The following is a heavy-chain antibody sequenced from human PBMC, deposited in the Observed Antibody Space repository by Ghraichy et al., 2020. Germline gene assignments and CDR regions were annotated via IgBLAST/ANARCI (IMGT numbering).Heavy chain of an antibody. CDR3: ARVGYCSGVGCQGRDWFDP. CDR2: IRGDGSEK. Sequence: GGSLRLSCVGSGFTFSDYWMTWVRQAPGKGLECVANIRGDGSEKNYVDSVKGRFTISRDDAKNSLYLQMNSLRAEDTAVYYCARVGYCSGVGCQGRDWFDPWGQGTLVTVSS. J-gene: IGHJ5*02. D-gene: IGHD2-15*01. V-gene: IGHV3-7*04. CDR1: GFTFSDYW.